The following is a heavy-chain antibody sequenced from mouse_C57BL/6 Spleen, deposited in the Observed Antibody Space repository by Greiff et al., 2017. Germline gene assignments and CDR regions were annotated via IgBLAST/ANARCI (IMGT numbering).Heavy chain of an antibody. CDR1: GFSLSTSGMG. D-gene: IGHD2-4*01. J-gene: IGHJ2*01. CDR3: TRRVDYYDYGGAIDY. Sequence: QVTLKESGPGILQSSQTLSLTCSFSGFSLSTSGMGVSWIRQPSGKGLEWLAPIYWDDDKRSNPSLKSRLTISKDPSRNQVFLKISSVDTADTATYYCTRRVDYYDYGGAIDYWGQGTTLTVSS. V-gene: IGHV8-12*01. CDR2: IYWDDDK.